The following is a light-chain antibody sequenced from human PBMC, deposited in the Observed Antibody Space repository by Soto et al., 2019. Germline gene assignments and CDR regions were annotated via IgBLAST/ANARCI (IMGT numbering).Light chain of an antibody. CDR3: QQYGSSPVT. CDR2: GAF. V-gene: IGKV3-20*01. Sequence: EIVLTQSPGTLSLSPGERATLSCRASQSIRSNYLAWYQQKPGQAPRFLIYGAFSRATGIPVRFSGSGSGTDFTLTISRLEPEDFAVYYCQQYGSSPVTFGQATKVDIK. J-gene: IGKJ1*01. CDR1: QSIRSNY.